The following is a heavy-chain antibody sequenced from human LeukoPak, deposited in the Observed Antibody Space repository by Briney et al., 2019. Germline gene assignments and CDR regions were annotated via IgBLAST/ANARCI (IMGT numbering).Heavy chain of an antibody. CDR2: VSGSGGST. CDR1: GFTFSSYA. J-gene: IGHJ5*02. Sequence: GGSLRLSCAASGFTFSSYAMNWVRQAPGKGLEWVSAVSGSGGSTYYADSVKGRFTISRDNSKNTLYVQMNSLRVEDTAIYYCARPLLYYYGSETYFWLDPWGREPWSPSPQ. V-gene: IGHV3-23*01. CDR3: ARPLLYYYGSETYFWLDP. D-gene: IGHD3-10*01.